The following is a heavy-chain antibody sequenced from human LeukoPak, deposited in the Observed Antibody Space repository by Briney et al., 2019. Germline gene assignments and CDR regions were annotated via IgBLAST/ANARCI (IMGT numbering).Heavy chain of an antibody. CDR1: GVSISRSNSY. J-gene: IGHJ3*02. V-gene: IGHV4-39*01. Sequence: SETLPLTCTVFGVSISRSNSYWGWIRQPPGKGLEWIGSIYYTGNTYYNASLKSRVTISIDTSKNQISLRLTSVTATDTAMYYCAGYASSGRRDAFDIWGQGTMVTVSS. CDR2: IYYTGNT. D-gene: IGHD3-22*01. CDR3: AGYASSGRRDAFDI.